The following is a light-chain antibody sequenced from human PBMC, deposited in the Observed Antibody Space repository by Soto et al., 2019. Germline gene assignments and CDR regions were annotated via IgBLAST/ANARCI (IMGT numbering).Light chain of an antibody. CDR3: AAWDDGLNGSWV. J-gene: IGLJ3*02. Sequence: QPVLTQPPSTSGTPGQRVTISCSGSSSNIGSHTVSWYHQLPGTAPKLLMYSNNQRPSGVPDRFSGSKSGTSASLAISGLRSEDEGDYYCAAWDDGLNGSWVFGGGTKLTVL. CDR2: SNN. V-gene: IGLV1-44*01. CDR1: SSNIGSHT.